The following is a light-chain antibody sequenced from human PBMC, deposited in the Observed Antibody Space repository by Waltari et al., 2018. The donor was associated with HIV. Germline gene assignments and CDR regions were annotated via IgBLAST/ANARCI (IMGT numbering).Light chain of an antibody. CDR3: SSFAPTNKFYVL. CDR1: NSDIGGYNY. CDR2: EVT. V-gene: IGLV2-8*01. Sequence: QSTLTQPPSASGSPRQSVPISCTGTNSDIGGYNYVSWYQQHPGKAPKLIMTEVTKRPSGVPDRFSGSKSGNTASLTVSGLQADDEALYYCSSFAPTNKFYVLFGGGTTLTVL. J-gene: IGLJ2*01.